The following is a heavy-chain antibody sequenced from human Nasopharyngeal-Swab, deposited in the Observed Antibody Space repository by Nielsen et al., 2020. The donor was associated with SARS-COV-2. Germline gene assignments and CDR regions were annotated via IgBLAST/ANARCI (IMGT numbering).Heavy chain of an antibody. CDR1: GGSFSGYY. J-gene: IGHJ6*03. V-gene: IGHV4-34*01. CDR3: ASGVLPAASPRGYYYYYYMDV. Sequence: GSLRLSCAVYGGSFSGYYWSWIRQPPGKGLEWIGEINHGGSTNYNPSLKSRVTISVDTSKNQFSLKLSSVTAADTAVYYCASGVLPAASPRGYYYYYYMDVWGKGTTVTVSS. D-gene: IGHD2-2*01. CDR2: INHGGST.